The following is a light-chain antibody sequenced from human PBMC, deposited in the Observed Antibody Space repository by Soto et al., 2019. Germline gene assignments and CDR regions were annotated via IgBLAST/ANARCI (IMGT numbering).Light chain of an antibody. CDR2: EES. J-gene: IGKJ4*01. CDR3: QQVKSYPRT. V-gene: IGKV1-9*01. CDR1: QAITNN. Sequence: DIHLTQSPSSLSASVGDRVTITCRASQAITNNFAWYQQKPGNPPRLLIYEESTLHSGVPSRFSGRKVGTQFSLTIDSLQPEDFATYYCQQVKSYPRTFGGGTKVEIK.